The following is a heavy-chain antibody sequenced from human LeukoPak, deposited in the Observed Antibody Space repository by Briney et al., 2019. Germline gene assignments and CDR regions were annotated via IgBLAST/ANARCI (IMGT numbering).Heavy chain of an antibody. CDR1: GFTVSSHY. D-gene: IGHD3-3*01. Sequence: PGGSLRLSCAASGFTVSSHYMSWVRQAPGKGLEWVAVIHSGGNTNYGASVRGRFTVSIENSKNMLYLQMNSLRAEDTAVYYCARETADPEIIIPYYYYYYMDVWGKGTTVTVSS. V-gene: IGHV3-53*01. J-gene: IGHJ6*03. CDR3: ARETADPEIIIPYYYYYYMDV. CDR2: IHSGGNT.